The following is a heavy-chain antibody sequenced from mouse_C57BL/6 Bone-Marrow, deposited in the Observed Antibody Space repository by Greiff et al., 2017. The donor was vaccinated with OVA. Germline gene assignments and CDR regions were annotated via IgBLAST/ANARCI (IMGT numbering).Heavy chain of an antibody. V-gene: IGHV2-5*01. CDR1: GFSLTSYG. D-gene: IGHD1-1*01. Sequence: QVQLKESGPGLVQPSQSLSITCTVSGFSLTSYGVHWVRQSPGKGLEWLGVIWRGGSTDYNAAFMSRLSITKDNSKSQVFFKMNSLQADDTAIYYCAKQNYYGSPWYFDVWGTGTTVTVSS. CDR3: AKQNYYGSPWYFDV. J-gene: IGHJ1*03. CDR2: IWRGGST.